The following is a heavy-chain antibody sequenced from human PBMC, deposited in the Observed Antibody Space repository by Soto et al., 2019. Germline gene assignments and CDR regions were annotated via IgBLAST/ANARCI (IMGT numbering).Heavy chain of an antibody. D-gene: IGHD6-6*01. J-gene: IGHJ6*02. CDR2: IYYSGST. CDR3: ARSRIAARRYYYYGMDV. Sequence: SETLSLTCTVSGGSISGSSYYWCWIRQPPGKGLEWIGSIYYSGSTYYNPSLKSRVTISVDTSKNQFSLKLSSVTAADTAVYYCARSRIAARRYYYYGMDVWGQGTTVTVSS. V-gene: IGHV4-39*01. CDR1: GGSISGSSYY.